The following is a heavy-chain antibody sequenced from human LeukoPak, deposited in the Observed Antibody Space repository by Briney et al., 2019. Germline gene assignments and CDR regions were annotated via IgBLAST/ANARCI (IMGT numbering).Heavy chain of an antibody. V-gene: IGHV3-23*01. CDR3: ARDGNIAACDY. Sequence: GGSLRLSCAASGFTFSSHAMSWVRQAPGRGLEWVSAISGSGDATFYVDSMKGRFTISRDNSKYTLYLQMNSLRAEDTAVYYCARDGNIAACDYWGQGTLVTVSS. J-gene: IGHJ4*02. CDR1: GFTFSSHA. D-gene: IGHD6-25*01. CDR2: ISGSGDAT.